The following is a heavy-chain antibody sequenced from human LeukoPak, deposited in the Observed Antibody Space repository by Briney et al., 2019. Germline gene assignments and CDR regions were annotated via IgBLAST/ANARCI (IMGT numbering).Heavy chain of an antibody. Sequence: ASVNVSCKASGYTFTGYFMHWVRQAPGQGLEWMGWINPNSGGTNYAQKFQGRVTMTRDTSISTAYMELSRLRSDDTAVYYCARDKGGGYDYYFDYWGQGTLVTVSS. CDR3: ARDKGGGYDYYFDY. V-gene: IGHV1-2*02. CDR1: GYTFTGYF. D-gene: IGHD5-12*01. J-gene: IGHJ4*01. CDR2: INPNSGGT.